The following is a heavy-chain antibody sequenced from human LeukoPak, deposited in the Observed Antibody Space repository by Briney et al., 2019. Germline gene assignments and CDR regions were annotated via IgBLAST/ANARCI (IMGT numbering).Heavy chain of an antibody. CDR3: ASLDTAMAYFDY. Sequence: PGGSLRLSCAASGFTFSSYAMHWVRQAPGKGLEWVAVISYDGSNKYHADSVKGRFTISRDNSKNTLYLQMNSLRAEDTAVYYCASLDTAMAYFDYWGQGTLVTVSS. D-gene: IGHD5-18*01. CDR1: GFTFSSYA. J-gene: IGHJ4*02. CDR2: ISYDGSNK. V-gene: IGHV3-30*04.